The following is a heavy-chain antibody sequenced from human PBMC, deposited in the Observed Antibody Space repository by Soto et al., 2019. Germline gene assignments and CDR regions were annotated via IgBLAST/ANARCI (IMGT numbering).Heavy chain of an antibody. CDR1: GGTFSSYA. D-gene: IGHD6-13*01. CDR2: MIPIFGTA. CDR3: ATSIAAAEIFHYYYCYGIDV. J-gene: IGHJ6*02. Sequence: QVQLVQSGAEVKKPGSSVKVSCKASGGTFSSYAISWVRQAAGQGLEWMGGMIPIFGTANYAQKFQGRVTITADELPSTAYMELVSLEAGDTAVYYRATSIAAAEIFHYYYCYGIDVWGQGTTVTVS. V-gene: IGHV1-69*01.